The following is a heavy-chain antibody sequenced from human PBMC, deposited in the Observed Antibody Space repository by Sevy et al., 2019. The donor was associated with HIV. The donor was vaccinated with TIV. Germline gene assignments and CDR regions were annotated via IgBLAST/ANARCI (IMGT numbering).Heavy chain of an antibody. CDR1: GGSITSLY. J-gene: IGHJ4*02. V-gene: IGHV4-59*08. CDR3: AGENAWGRGYS. D-gene: IGHD1-26*01. Sequence: SDTLSLTCTVSGGSITSLYWNWIRQPPGKGLEWIANIYYNGHINYNPSLKSRVTLSLDTSKNQFSLRLSSVTAADSAMYYCAGENAWGRGYSWGQGTLVTVSS. CDR2: IYYNGHI.